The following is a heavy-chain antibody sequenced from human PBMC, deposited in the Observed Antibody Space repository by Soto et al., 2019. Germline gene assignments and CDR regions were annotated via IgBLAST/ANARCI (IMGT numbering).Heavy chain of an antibody. Sequence: GWSLRLSCAASGFTFSSYAMSLVRQAPGKGLEWVSAISGSGGSTYYADSVKGRFTISRDNSKNTLYLQMNSLRAEDTAVYYCAKAVLPIDAFDIWGQGTMVTVSS. CDR1: GFTFSSYA. CDR3: AKAVLPIDAFDI. D-gene: IGHD3-10*01. J-gene: IGHJ3*02. V-gene: IGHV3-23*01. CDR2: ISGSGGST.